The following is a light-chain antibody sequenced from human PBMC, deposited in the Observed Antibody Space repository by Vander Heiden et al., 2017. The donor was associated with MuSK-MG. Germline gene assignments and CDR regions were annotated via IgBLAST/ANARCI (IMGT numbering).Light chain of an antibody. Sequence: EILSTQSPATLSVSPGETATPSCRARQRIGSNSAWYQQKPGQAPRLLILGASTRATGIPARFSGSGCGTEVTLTISSRQSEDFAVYYCQQSYNWPPLIFGQGTRLEIK. CDR3: QQSYNWPPLI. CDR2: GAS. J-gene: IGKJ5*01. V-gene: IGKV3D-15*01. CDR1: QRIGSN.